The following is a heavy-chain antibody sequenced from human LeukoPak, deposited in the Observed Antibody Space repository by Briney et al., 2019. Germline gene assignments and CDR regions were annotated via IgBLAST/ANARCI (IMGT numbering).Heavy chain of an antibody. CDR3: ASSYDSSGYYYYRHRLDAFDI. D-gene: IGHD3-22*01. V-gene: IGHV3-21*01. CDR1: GFTFSSYA. J-gene: IGHJ3*02. CDR2: ISSSSYI. Sequence: GGSLRLSCAASGFTFSSYAMHWVRQAPGKGLEWVSSISSSSYIYYADSVKGRFTISRDNAKNSLYLQMNSLRAEDTAVYYCASSYDSSGYYYYRHRLDAFDIWGQGTMVTVSS.